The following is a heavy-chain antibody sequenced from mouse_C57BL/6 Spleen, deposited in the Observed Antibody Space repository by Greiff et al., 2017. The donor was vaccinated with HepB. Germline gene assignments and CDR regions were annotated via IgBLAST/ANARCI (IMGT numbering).Heavy chain of an antibody. D-gene: IGHD2-13*01. V-gene: IGHV1-26*01. CDR1: GYTFTDYY. CDR2: INPNNGGT. CDR3: ARRRWGGDCAD. Sequence: EVQLQQSGPELVKPGASVKISCKASGYTFTDYYMNWVKQSHGKSLEWIGDINPNNGGTSYNQKFKGKATLTVDKSSSTAYMELRSLTSEDSAVYDCARRRWGGDCADWGQGTLVTVSA. J-gene: IGHJ3*01.